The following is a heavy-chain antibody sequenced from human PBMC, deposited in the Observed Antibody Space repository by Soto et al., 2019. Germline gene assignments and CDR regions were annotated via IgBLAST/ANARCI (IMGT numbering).Heavy chain of an antibody. CDR3: ARVAEYSGRYPHYFDY. D-gene: IGHD1-26*01. Sequence: SVKVSCKASGGTFSSYAISWVRQAPGQGLEWMGGIIPIFGTANYAQKFQGRVTITADESTSTAYMELSSLRSEDTAVYYCARVAEYSGRYPHYFDYWGQGTLVTVSS. CDR1: GGTFSSYA. CDR2: IIPIFGTA. J-gene: IGHJ4*02. V-gene: IGHV1-69*13.